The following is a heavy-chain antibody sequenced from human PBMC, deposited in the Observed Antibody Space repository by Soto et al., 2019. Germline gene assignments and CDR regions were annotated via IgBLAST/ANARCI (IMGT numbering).Heavy chain of an antibody. Sequence: QVQLGDSGGGVVQPGRSLRLSCAASGFTFSNYGMHWVRQAPGKGLEWVAVISYDGSYKYYADSVKGRFTISRDNSKNTLYLQMNSLRAEDTAVYYCAKDALSTVTPRYYFDYWGQGTLVTVSS. CDR2: ISYDGSYK. D-gene: IGHD4-17*01. J-gene: IGHJ4*02. CDR1: GFTFSNYG. CDR3: AKDALSTVTPRYYFDY. V-gene: IGHV3-30*18.